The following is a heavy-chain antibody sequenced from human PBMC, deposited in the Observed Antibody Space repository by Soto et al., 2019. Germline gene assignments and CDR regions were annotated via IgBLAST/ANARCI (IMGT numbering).Heavy chain of an antibody. Sequence: EEQLVESGGGLVQPGGSLRLSCAGSGFTFRNYWMGWVRQAPGKRLEWVANIKQDGSERYYADSVKGRFTISRDNAKNSLYLQISCLGADDTAVYYCVRENYFDYWGQGILVIVSS. CDR2: IKQDGSER. CDR3: VRENYFDY. V-gene: IGHV3-7*01. J-gene: IGHJ4*02. CDR1: GFTFRNYW.